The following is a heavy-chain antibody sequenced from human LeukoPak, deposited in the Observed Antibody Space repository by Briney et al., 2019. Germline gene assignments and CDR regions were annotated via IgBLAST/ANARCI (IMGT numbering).Heavy chain of an antibody. D-gene: IGHD1-1*01. CDR1: GFTFSTYS. CDR3: AKQIGFGYNWNDGGASDV. V-gene: IGHV3-21*01. CDR2: ISSNSYYI. J-gene: IGHJ3*01. Sequence: GGSLRLSCAASGFTFSTYSMNWVRQAPGKGLEWVSSISSNSYYIHYTDSVKGRFTISRDNAKNSLYLQMTSLRAEDTAVYYCAKQIGFGYNWNDGGASDVWGQGTKVTVSS.